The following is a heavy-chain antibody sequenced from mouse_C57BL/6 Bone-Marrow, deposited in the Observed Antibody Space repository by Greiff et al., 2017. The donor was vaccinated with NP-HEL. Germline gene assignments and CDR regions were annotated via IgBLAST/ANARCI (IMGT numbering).Heavy chain of an antibody. V-gene: IGHV1-7*01. CDR2: INPSSGYT. CDR1: GYTFTSYW. J-gene: IGHJ4*01. D-gene: IGHD1-1*01. CDR3: ARVITTVVARNAMDY. Sequence: QVQLKESGAELAKPGASVKLSCKASGYTFTSYWMHWVKQRPGQGLEWIGYINPSSGYTKYNQKFKDKATLTADKSSSTAYMQLSSLTYEDSAVYYCARVITTVVARNAMDYWGQGTSVTVSS.